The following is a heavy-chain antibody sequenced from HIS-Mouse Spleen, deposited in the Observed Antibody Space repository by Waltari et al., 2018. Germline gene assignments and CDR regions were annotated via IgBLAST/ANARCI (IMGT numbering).Heavy chain of an antibody. CDR1: GGSISSSSYY. D-gene: IGHD6-13*01. CDR3: AREIPYSSSWYDWYFDL. V-gene: IGHV4-39*07. CDR2: VYYSGST. J-gene: IGHJ2*01. Sequence: QLQLQESGPGLVKPSETLSLTCTVSGGSISSSSYYWGWIRQPPGKGLEWIGSVYYSGSTYYHPSLKSRVTISVDTSQNQFSLKLSSVTAADTAVYYCAREIPYSSSWYDWYFDLWGRGTLVTVSS.